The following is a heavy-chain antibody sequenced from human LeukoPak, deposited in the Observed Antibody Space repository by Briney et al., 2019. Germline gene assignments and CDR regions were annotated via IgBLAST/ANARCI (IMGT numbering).Heavy chain of an antibody. CDR2: IHYSGDT. V-gene: IGHV4-59*01. D-gene: IGHD3-22*01. J-gene: IGHJ5*02. CDR3: ATIGANYYDSSGYYYDQ. Sequence: SETLSLTCTVSGASLRNYYWSWIRQSPGKGLEWIGYIHYSGDTNNNPSLKSRVTMSMDTSKNQFSLKLSSVNTADTAVYYCATIGANYYDSSGYYYDQWGQGTLVTVSS. CDR1: GASLRNYY.